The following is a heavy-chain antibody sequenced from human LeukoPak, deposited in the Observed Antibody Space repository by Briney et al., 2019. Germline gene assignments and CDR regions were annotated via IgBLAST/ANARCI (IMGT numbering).Heavy chain of an antibody. CDR2: IYSGGST. Sequence: GGSLRLSCAASGFTVSSNYMTWVRQAPGKGLDWVSVIYSGGSTYYADSVKGRFTIPRDNSKNTLFLQMNSLRPEDTAVYYCARGASGTYYFGYWGRGTLVTVSS. CDR1: GFTVSSNY. CDR3: ARGASGTYYFGY. J-gene: IGHJ4*02. V-gene: IGHV3-66*02. D-gene: IGHD1-26*01.